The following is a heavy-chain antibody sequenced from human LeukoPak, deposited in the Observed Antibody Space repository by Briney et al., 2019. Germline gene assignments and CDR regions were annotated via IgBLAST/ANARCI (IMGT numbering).Heavy chain of an antibody. V-gene: IGHV3-30*03. CDR1: GFTFSSYG. CDR2: ISYDGSNE. D-gene: IGHD2-21*01. J-gene: IGHJ4*02. CDR3: ARVWYSAFDY. Sequence: GRSLRLSCAASGFTFSSYGMHWVRQAPGKGLEWVAVISYDGSNEYYADSVKGRFTISRDNSRNTLYLQMNSLRAEDTAVYYCARVWYSAFDYWGQGMLVTVSS.